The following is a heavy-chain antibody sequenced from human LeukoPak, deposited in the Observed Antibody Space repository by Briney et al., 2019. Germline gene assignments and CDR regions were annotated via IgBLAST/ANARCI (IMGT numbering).Heavy chain of an antibody. Sequence: GGSLRLSCAASGFTFDDYAMHWVRQAPGKGLEWVSGISWNSGSIGYADSVKGRFTISRDNAKNSLYLQMNSLRAEDTAVYYCAGDYPDYWGQGTLVTVSS. CDR3: AGDYPDY. CDR1: GFTFDDYA. D-gene: IGHD4-17*01. V-gene: IGHV3-9*01. J-gene: IGHJ4*02. CDR2: ISWNSGSI.